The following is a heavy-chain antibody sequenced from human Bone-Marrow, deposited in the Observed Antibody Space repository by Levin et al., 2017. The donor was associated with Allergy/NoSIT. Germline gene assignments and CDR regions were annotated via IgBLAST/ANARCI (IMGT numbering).Heavy chain of an antibody. CDR3: ARDRRVVVAGPGDAFDI. CDR2: IYYSGST. CDR1: GGSISSYY. V-gene: IGHV4-59*01. Sequence: PSETLSLTCTVSGGSISSYYWSWIRQPPGKGLEWIGYIYYSGSTNYNPSLKSRVTISVDTSKNQFSLKLSSVTAADTAVYYCARDRRVVVAGPGDAFDIWGQGTMVTVSS. J-gene: IGHJ3*02. D-gene: IGHD2-15*01.